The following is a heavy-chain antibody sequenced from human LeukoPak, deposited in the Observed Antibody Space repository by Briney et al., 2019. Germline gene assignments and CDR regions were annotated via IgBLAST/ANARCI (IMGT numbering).Heavy chain of an antibody. CDR3: ARGGRYSSSWYRFDY. CDR2: IYYSGST. J-gene: IGHJ4*02. D-gene: IGHD6-13*01. V-gene: IGHV4-31*03. Sequence: SETLSLTCTVSGGSISSGGYYWSWIRQHPGKGLEWIGYIYYSGSTYYNPSHKSRVTISVDTSKNQFSLKLSSVTAADTAVYYCARGGRYSSSWYRFDYWGQGTLVTVSS. CDR1: GGSISSGGYY.